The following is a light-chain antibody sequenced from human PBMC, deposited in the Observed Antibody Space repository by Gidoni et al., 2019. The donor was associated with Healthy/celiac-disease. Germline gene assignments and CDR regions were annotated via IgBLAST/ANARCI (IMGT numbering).Light chain of an antibody. CDR3: QQRSNWLPLT. V-gene: IGKV3-11*01. Sequence: IVLTQSPATLSLSPGERATHSCRASQSVSSYLAWYQQKPGQAPRLLIDDASNRATGIPARCSGSGSGTDFTLTISSLEPEDFAVYYCQQRSNWLPLTFGGGTKVEIK. J-gene: IGKJ4*01. CDR1: QSVSSY. CDR2: DAS.